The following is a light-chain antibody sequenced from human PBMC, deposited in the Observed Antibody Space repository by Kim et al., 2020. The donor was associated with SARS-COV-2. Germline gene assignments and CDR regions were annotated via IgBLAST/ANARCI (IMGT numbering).Light chain of an antibody. Sequence: SPGERAILSCRASQSINSYLAWYQQKPGQAPRLLIYDASNRATGIPARFSGSGSGTDFTLTISSLEDEDFAVYYCQQRSNWPPLTFGGGTKVDIK. V-gene: IGKV3-11*01. CDR2: DAS. J-gene: IGKJ4*01. CDR1: QSINSY. CDR3: QQRSNWPPLT.